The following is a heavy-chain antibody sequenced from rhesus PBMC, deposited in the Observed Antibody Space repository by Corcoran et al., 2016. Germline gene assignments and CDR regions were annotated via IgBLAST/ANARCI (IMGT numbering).Heavy chain of an antibody. CDR1: GYTFPDHS. Sequence: EVQLVQSGAEVKKPGATGKIPCQAFGYTFPDHSLNAVRRAPGKGLEWMGGVDHEDGEADYAQKFQARGTITANISPDTAYMELSSLRSEDTAVYYCARVPGGYWYFDLWGPGTPITISS. V-gene: IGHV1-111*02. CDR2: VDHEDGEA. CDR3: ARVPGGYWYFDL. J-gene: IGHJ2*01.